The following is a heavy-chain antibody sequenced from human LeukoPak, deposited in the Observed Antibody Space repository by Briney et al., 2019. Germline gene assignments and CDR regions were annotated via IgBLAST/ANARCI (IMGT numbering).Heavy chain of an antibody. CDR2: IIPIFGTA. V-gene: IGHV1-69*05. CDR3: ARDRANLHWFVP. CDR1: GGTFSSYA. D-gene: IGHD4/OR15-4a*01. Sequence: ASVKVSCKASGGTFSSYAISWVRQAPGQGLEWMGRIIPIFGTANYAQKFQGRVTITTDESTSTAYMELSSLRSEDTAVYYCARDRANLHWFVPWGQGTLVTVSS. J-gene: IGHJ5*02.